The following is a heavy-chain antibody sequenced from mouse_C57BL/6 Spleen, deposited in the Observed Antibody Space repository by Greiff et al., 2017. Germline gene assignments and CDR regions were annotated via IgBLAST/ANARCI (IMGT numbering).Heavy chain of an antibody. CDR2: ISSGGSYT. J-gene: IGHJ2*01. Sequence: EVHLVESGGDLVKPGGSLKLSCAASGFPFSSYGMSWVRQTPDKRLEWVATISSGGSYTYYPDSVKGRFTISRDNAKHTLYLQMSSLKSEDTAMYYCARHREGYFDYWGQGTTLTVSS. CDR3: ARHREGYFDY. CDR1: GFPFSSYG. V-gene: IGHV5-6*01.